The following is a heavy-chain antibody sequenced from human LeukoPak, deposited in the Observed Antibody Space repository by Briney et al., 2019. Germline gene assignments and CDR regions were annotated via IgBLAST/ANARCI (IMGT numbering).Heavy chain of an antibody. Sequence: PGGSLRLSCAASGFIFRSNGMHWDRQAPGKGLEWLAVIWHDGSNQYYADSVKGRFTISRDNSKNTLYLQMNSLRAEDTAVYYCARDGSDYDLDYWGQGTLVTVSS. J-gene: IGHJ4*02. CDR2: IWHDGSNQ. CDR3: ARDGSDYDLDY. CDR1: GFIFRSNG. V-gene: IGHV3-33*01. D-gene: IGHD4-17*01.